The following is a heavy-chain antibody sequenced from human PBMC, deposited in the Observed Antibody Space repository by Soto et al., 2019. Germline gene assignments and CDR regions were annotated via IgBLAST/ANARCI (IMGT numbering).Heavy chain of an antibody. CDR1: GGTFSSYA. D-gene: IGHD2-15*01. V-gene: IGHV1-69*13. J-gene: IGHJ6*02. Sequence: ASVKVSCKASGGTFSSYAISWVRQAPGQGLEWMGGIIPIFGTANYAQKFQGRVTITADESTSTAYMELSRLRSEDRAGYYCARIENCSGGSCYLPWDYYYSVMAVWAQGTTLTVSS. CDR3: ARIENCSGGSCYLPWDYYYSVMAV. CDR2: IIPIFGTA.